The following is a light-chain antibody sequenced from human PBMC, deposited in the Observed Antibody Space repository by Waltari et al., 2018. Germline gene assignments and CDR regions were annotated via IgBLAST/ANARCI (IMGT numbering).Light chain of an antibody. CDR3: QQHSNWPLT. J-gene: IGKJ4*01. CDR2: DAS. Sequence: EIVLTQSPATLSLSPGERATLTCRASQSVRSYVAWYQQKPGQAPRLLIYDASNRATGIPARFSGSGSGTDFTLTISSLGPEDFAVYYCQQHSNWPLTFGGGTKVEIK. CDR1: QSVRSY. V-gene: IGKV3-11*01.